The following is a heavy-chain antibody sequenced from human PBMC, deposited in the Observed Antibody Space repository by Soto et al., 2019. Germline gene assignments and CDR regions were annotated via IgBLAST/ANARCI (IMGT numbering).Heavy chain of an antibody. CDR3: AKDSPSGSSPSGWFDP. CDR1: GFTFSSYG. J-gene: IGHJ5*02. CDR2: ISYDGSNK. D-gene: IGHD6-6*01. V-gene: IGHV3-30*18. Sequence: QVQLVESGGGVVQPGRSLRLSCAASGFTFSSYGMHWVRQAPGKGLEWVAVISYDGSNKYYADSVKGRFTISRDNSKNTLYLQMNRLRAEDTAVYYCAKDSPSGSSPSGWFDPWGQGTLVTVSS.